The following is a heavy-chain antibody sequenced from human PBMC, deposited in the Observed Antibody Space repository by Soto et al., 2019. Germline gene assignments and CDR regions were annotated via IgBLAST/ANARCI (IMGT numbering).Heavy chain of an antibody. J-gene: IGHJ3*02. Sequence: EVQLVESGGGLVKPGGSLRLSCAASGFTFSSYSMNWVRQAPGKGLEWVSSISSSSRYIYYADSVKGRFTISRDNAKNSLYLQMNSLRAEDTAVYYCAIDGATYAFVTWGQVTMVTVSS. CDR1: GFTFSSYS. CDR3: AIDGATYAFVT. V-gene: IGHV3-21*01. CDR2: ISSSSRYI. D-gene: IGHD1-26*01.